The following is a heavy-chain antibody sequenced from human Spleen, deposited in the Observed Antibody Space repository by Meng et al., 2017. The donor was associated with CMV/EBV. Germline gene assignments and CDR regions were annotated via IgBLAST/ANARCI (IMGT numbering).Heavy chain of an antibody. Sequence: ASVKVSCKASGYTFTGYYMHWVRQAPGQGLEWMGWINPNSGGTNYAQKFQGRVTMTRDTSISTAYMELSRLRSDDTAVYYCARPLLGYCNNGVCFSAPFGYWGQGTLVTVSS. CDR3: ARPLLGYCNNGVCFSAPFGY. V-gene: IGHV1-2*02. CDR1: GYTFTGYY. CDR2: INPNSGGT. D-gene: IGHD2-8*01. J-gene: IGHJ4*02.